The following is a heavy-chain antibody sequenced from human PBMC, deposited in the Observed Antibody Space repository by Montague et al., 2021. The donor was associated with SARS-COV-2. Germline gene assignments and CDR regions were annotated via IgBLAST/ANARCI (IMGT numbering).Heavy chain of an antibody. J-gene: IGHJ2*01. V-gene: IGHV3-11*06. D-gene: IGHD1-7*01. CDR1: GFRFSDCY. CDR2: ISSSSTYT. Sequence: SLRLSCAASGFRFSDCYMSWIRQAPGKGPEWVSDISSSSTYTSSADSVKGRFTISRDNAKNSLYLHLNSLRAEDTAVYYCARGGGRYNWNYEGGFDLWGRGTLVTVSS. CDR3: ARGGGRYNWNYEGGFDL.